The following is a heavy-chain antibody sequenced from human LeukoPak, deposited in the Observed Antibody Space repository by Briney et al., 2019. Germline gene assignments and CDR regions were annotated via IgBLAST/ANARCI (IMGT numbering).Heavy chain of an antibody. V-gene: IGHV4-30-2*01. J-gene: IGHJ3*02. CDR1: GGSISSGGDS. Sequence: SETLSLTCAVSGGSISSGGDSWSWIRQPPGKGLEWIGYIYHSGSTYYNPSLKSRVTISVDRSKNQFSLKLSSVTAADTAVYYCAGVGYCSSTSCFDAFDIWGQRTMVTVSS. D-gene: IGHD2-2*01. CDR2: IYHSGST. CDR3: AGVGYCSSTSCFDAFDI.